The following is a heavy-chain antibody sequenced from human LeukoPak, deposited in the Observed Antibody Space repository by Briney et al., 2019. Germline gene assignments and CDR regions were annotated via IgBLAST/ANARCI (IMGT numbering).Heavy chain of an antibody. J-gene: IGHJ4*02. D-gene: IGHD4-17*01. V-gene: IGHV4-4*07. CDR2: IYTSGST. CDR3: ATTTVTTSAGFDY. Sequence: SETLSLTCTVSGGSISNYYWSWIRQPAGKGLEWIVHIYTSGSTNYNPSLKSRVTISVDTSKNQFSLKLSSVTAADTAVYYCATTTVTTSAGFDYWGQGTLVTVSS. CDR1: GGSISNYY.